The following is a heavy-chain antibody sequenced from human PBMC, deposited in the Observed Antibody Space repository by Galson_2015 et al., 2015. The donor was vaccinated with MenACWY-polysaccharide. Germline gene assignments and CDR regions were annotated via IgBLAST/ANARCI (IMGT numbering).Heavy chain of an antibody. CDR1: GPRFSGSG. J-gene: IGHJ3*01. CDR2: TQYDGTNK. CDR3: AREGSRIVFHAFDV. D-gene: IGHD6-13*01. V-gene: IGHV3-33*01. Sequence: SLRLSCAASGPRFSGSGMHWVRQAPGKGLEWVAVTQYDGTNKVYADSVKGRFSISRDNSKNTLYLEMKSLRADDTALYYCAREGSRIVFHAFDVWGQGTMVTVSS.